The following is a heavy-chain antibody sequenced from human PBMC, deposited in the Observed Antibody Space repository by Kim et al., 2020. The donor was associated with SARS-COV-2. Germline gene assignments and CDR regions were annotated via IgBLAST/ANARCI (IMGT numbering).Heavy chain of an antibody. Sequence: SVKVSCKTSGFTFSNSAIQWVRQARGQPLEWIGWINAGTDDRNYAHNLQERISITKDMTTNTAYIELTNLRSEDTAVYYCAAELYSVFGDCCAFHFWG. D-gene: IGHD2-21*01. V-gene: IGHV1-58*02. CDR1: GFTFSNSA. CDR2: INAGTDDR. J-gene: IGHJ3*01. CDR3: AAELYSVFGDCCAFHF.